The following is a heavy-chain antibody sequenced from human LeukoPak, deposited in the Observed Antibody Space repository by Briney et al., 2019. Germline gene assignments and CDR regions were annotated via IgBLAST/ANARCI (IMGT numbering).Heavy chain of an antibody. CDR3: AKDQGLTAPPPYGLDV. D-gene: IGHD5-18*01. CDR1: GGTFSSSA. CDR2: IIPALNIT. V-gene: IGHV1-69*04. Sequence: SVKVSCKTSGGTFSSSAITWVRQAPGQGLEWMGRIIPALNITTYAQKFQGRVTITADTSSSTVYMELSSLRSEETAVYYCAKDQGLTAPPPYGLDVWGQGTTVIVSS. J-gene: IGHJ6*02.